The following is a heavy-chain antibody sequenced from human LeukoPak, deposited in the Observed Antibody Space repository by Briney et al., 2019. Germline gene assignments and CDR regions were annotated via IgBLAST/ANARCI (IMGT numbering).Heavy chain of an antibody. CDR2: INGDGRAI. V-gene: IGHV3-74*01. D-gene: IGHD3-10*01. CDR1: GFCFSNHC. Sequence: GGSLSLPCSGSGFCFSNHCCNWIRQVPGKGLEWVARINGDGRAINYADSVKGRFTITRDNAKTTGYLQMNSLRVEDTAVFYCARGGSPFYWGRGTPVTVSS. J-gene: IGHJ4*02. CDR3: ARGGSPFY.